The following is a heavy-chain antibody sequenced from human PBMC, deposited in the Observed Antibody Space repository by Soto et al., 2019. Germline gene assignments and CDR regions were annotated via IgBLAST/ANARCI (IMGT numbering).Heavy chain of an antibody. Sequence: QVHLVQSGAEVKKPGASVKVSCKASGYSFTDYYMHWVRQAPGQGLEWMGWINTKTGGTNYAQRVQGRVTMTGDTSINTAYLALSRLRSDDTAVYYCARVGPTGGFDPWGQGTVVTVSS. CDR3: ARVGPTGGFDP. CDR1: GYSFTDYY. D-gene: IGHD1-26*01. V-gene: IGHV1-2*02. J-gene: IGHJ5*02. CDR2: INTKTGGT.